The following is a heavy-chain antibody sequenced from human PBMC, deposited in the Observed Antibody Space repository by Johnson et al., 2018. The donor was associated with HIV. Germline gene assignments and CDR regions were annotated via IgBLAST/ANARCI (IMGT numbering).Heavy chain of an antibody. CDR3: ARDPEYCSGGSCYAAFDI. Sequence: VQLVESGGGLVQPGRSLRLSCAASGFTFNDYGMSWVRQAPGKGLEWVSGINWNGGSTGYADSVKGRFTISRDNAKNSLYLQMNSLRAEDTALYYCARDPEYCSGGSCYAAFDIWGQGTMVTASS. V-gene: IGHV3-20*04. D-gene: IGHD2-15*01. CDR2: INWNGGST. CDR1: GFTFNDYG. J-gene: IGHJ3*02.